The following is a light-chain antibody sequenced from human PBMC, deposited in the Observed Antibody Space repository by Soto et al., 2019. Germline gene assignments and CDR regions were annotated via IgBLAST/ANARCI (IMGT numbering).Light chain of an antibody. J-gene: IGLJ2*01. CDR3: QVWDSSSDQV. V-gene: IGLV3-21*04. CDR2: YDS. CDR1: NIGSKS. Sequence: SYELTQPPSVSVAPGKTARITWGGNNIGSKSVHWYQQKPGQAPVLVIYYDSDRPSGIPERFSGSNSGNTATLTISRVEAGDEADYYCQVWDSSSDQVFGGGTKLTV.